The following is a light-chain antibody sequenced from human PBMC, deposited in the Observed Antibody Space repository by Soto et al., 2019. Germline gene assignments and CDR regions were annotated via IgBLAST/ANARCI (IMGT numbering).Light chain of an antibody. CDR3: QHCGSSPPVI. CDR2: GAS. Sequence: EIAVTQSPGTLSLSPGESATLSCRVSQTTSPMYVAWYQQRRGLAPRLLVYGASKRAAGIPDRFRGRGSGLEFSLAIRGLEPEDFAVYFCQHCGSSPPVIFGQGTRLDVK. CDR1: QTTSPMY. V-gene: IGKV3-20*01. J-gene: IGKJ5*01.